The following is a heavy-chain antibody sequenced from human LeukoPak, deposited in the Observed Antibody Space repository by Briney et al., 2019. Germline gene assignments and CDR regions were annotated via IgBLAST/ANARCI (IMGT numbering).Heavy chain of an antibody. CDR3: ARAVWQWLPRFFDY. CDR2: INPNGGST. J-gene: IGHJ4*02. CDR1: GYTFTGYY. Sequence: ASVKVSCKASGYTFTGYYIHWVRQAPGQGLEWMGIINPNGGSTSYAQRFQGRVTMTRDTSTSTVYMELSSLRSDDTAVYYCARAVWQWLPRFFDYWGQGTLVTVSS. D-gene: IGHD6-19*01. V-gene: IGHV1-46*01.